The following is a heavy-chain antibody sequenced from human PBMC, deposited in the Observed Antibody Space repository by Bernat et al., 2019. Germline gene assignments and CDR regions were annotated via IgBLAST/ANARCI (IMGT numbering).Heavy chain of an antibody. J-gene: IGHJ6*02. D-gene: IGHD3/OR15-3a*01. CDR2: ISSSSSTI. Sequence: EVQLVESGGGLVQPGGSLRLSCAASGFTFSSYSMNWVRQAPGKGLEWVSYISSSSSTIYYADSVKGRFTISRDNAKNSLYLQMNSLRAEDTAVYYCASHPMKDWDVWGQGTTVTVSS. CDR1: GFTFSSYS. CDR3: ASHPMKDWDV. V-gene: IGHV3-48*01.